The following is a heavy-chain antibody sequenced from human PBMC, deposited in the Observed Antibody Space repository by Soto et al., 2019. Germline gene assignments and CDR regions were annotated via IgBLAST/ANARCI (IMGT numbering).Heavy chain of an antibody. J-gene: IGHJ6*02. D-gene: IGHD1-1*01. CDR3: ARDRGTGNYYYYYVMDV. V-gene: IGHV4-30-4*01. CDR2: IYYSGST. CDR1: GGSISSGDYY. Sequence: SETLSLTCTVSGGSISSGDYYWSWIRQPPGKGLEWIGYIYYSGSTYYNPSLKSRVTISVDTSKNQFSLKLSSVTAADTAVYYCARDRGTGNYYYYYVMDVWGQGTKVTVSS.